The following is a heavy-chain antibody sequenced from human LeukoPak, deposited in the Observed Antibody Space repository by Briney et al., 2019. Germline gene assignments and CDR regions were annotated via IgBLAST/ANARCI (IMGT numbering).Heavy chain of an antibody. V-gene: IGHV3-64*01. D-gene: IGHD1-26*01. Sequence: GGSLRLSCAASGFTFSSYSMHWVRQAPGKGLEYVSAISSNGGSTYYANSVKSRFTISRDNSKNTLYLQMGSLRAEDMAVYYCARGSGTYYPLYFDYWGQGTLVTVSS. CDR1: GFTFSSYS. CDR2: ISSNGGST. J-gene: IGHJ4*02. CDR3: ARGSGTYYPLYFDY.